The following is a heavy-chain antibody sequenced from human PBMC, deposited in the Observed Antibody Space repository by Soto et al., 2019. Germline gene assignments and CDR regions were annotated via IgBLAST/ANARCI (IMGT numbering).Heavy chain of an antibody. CDR1: GLTCISYA. V-gene: IGHV3-23*01. Sequence: PGGSHRLSSTASGLTCISYAMSWVRQAPGKGLEWVSAISGSGGSTYYADSVKGRFTISRDNSKNTLYLQMNSLRAEDTAVYYCASSRGPVAPMDVWGQGTTVTVSS. CDR2: ISGSGGST. J-gene: IGHJ6*02. D-gene: IGHD5-12*01. CDR3: ASSRGPVAPMDV.